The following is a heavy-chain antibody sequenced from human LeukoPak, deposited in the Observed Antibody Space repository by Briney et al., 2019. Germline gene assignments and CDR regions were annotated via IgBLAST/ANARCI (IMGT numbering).Heavy chain of an antibody. Sequence: GGSLRLSCAPSVVTFSSYAMSCVRQAPGKGLECGSAISVSVGSTYYTDSVKGRFTISRDNSKNTLYRQMNSLSAEDTAVYYCAKDRGGNPXGHFDXXGQGNLVPXS. D-gene: IGHD2-15*01. J-gene: IGHJ4*02. CDR1: VVTFSSYA. CDR2: ISVSVGST. V-gene: IGHV3-23*01. CDR3: AKDRGGNPXGHFDX.